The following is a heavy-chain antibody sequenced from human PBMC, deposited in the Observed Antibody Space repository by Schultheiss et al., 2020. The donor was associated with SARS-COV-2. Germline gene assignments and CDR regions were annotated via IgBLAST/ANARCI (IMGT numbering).Heavy chain of an antibody. CDR3: ARGSRIQLWLGDY. J-gene: IGHJ4*02. D-gene: IGHD5-18*01. Sequence: GESLKISCAASGFTFTSYAMSWVRQAPGMRLEWVSGISGGGSSTYYADSVKGRFTISRDNSKNTLYLQMSSLRAEDTAVYYCARGSRIQLWLGDYWGQGTLVTVSS. CDR1: GFTFTSYA. CDR2: ISGGGSST. V-gene: IGHV3-23*01.